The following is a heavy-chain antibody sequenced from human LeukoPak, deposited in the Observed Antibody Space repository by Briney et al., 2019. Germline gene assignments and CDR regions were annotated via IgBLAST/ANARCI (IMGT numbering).Heavy chain of an antibody. J-gene: IGHJ4*02. CDR2: IYHSGST. CDR1: DYYISSGYY. Sequence: SQTLSLTCEVSDYYISSGYYWGWIRQPPGKGLEWIGSIYHSGSTYYNPSLKSRVTISVDTSNNQFSLKLTSVTAADTAVYYCARSGYSSAGSFDYWGQGTLVTVSS. CDR3: ARSGYSSAGSFDY. D-gene: IGHD6-19*01. V-gene: IGHV4-38-2*01.